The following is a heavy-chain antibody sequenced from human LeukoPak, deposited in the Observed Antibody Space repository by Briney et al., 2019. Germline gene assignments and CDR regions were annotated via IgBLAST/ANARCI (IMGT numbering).Heavy chain of an antibody. CDR1: GFTFSSYS. V-gene: IGHV3-48*02. CDR2: ISSTSTTI. J-gene: IGHJ4*02. CDR3: ARTYGSGTNFDY. Sequence: GGSLRLSCAASGFTFSSYSMNWVRQAPGKRLEWVSSISSTSTTIYYVDSVRGRFTISRDNAKNSLYLQMNSLRDEDTAVYYCARTYGSGTNFDYWGQGTLVTVSS. D-gene: IGHD6-19*01.